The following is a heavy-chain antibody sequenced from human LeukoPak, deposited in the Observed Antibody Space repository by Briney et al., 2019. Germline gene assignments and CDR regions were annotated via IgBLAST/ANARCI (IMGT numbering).Heavy chain of an antibody. CDR1: GYSFTNYW. J-gene: IGHJ4*02. CDR3: ARLYYDSSGHLDY. Sequence: KPGESLKISCKASGYSFTNYWIGWVRQMPGKGLEWMAIIYPGDSHTRYGPSFQGQVTISADKSINTAYLQWSSLKASDTAMYYCARLYYDSSGHLDYWGQGTLVTVSS. CDR2: IYPGDSHT. D-gene: IGHD3-22*01. V-gene: IGHV5-51*01.